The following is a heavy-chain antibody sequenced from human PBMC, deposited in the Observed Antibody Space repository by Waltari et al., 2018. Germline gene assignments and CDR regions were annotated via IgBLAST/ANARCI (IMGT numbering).Heavy chain of an antibody. CDR1: GGSISSSSYY. Sequence: QLQLQESGPGLVKPSETLSLTCTVSGGSISSSSYYWGWIRQPPGKGLGWIGGMYYGGGTYYNPSLKSRVTISVDTSKNQFSLKLSSVTAADTAVYYCARDLSSSSYDYWGQGTLVTVSS. CDR3: ARDLSSSSYDY. D-gene: IGHD6-6*01. V-gene: IGHV4-39*07. J-gene: IGHJ4*02. CDR2: MYYGGGT.